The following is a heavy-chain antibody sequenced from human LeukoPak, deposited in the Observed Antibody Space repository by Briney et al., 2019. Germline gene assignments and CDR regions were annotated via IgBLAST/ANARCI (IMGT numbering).Heavy chain of an antibody. D-gene: IGHD2-15*01. CDR3: AKVGRYCSGGSCYLDY. Sequence: GGSLRLSCAASGFTFDDYAMHWVRQAPGKGLEWVSLISGDGGSTYYADSVKGRFTISRDNSKNSLYLQMNSLRTEDTALYYCAKVGRYCSGGSCYLDYWGQGTLVTVSS. CDR1: GFTFDDYA. V-gene: IGHV3-43*02. CDR2: ISGDGGST. J-gene: IGHJ4*02.